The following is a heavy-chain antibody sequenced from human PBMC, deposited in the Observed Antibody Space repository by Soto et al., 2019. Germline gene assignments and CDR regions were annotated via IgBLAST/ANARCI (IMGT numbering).Heavy chain of an antibody. V-gene: IGHV3-21*01. Sequence: GSLRLSCAASGFTFSSYSMNWVRQAPGKWLEWVSSISSSSSYIYYADSVKGRFTISRDNAKNSLYLQMNSLRAEDTAVYYCARSPVPLIVVVITSSWFAPWGQGTLV. CDR3: ARSPVPLIVVVITSSWFAP. J-gene: IGHJ5*02. CDR2: ISSSSSYI. CDR1: GFTFSSYS. D-gene: IGHD3-22*01.